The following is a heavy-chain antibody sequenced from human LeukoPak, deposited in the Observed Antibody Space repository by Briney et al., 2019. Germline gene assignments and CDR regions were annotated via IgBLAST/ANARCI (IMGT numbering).Heavy chain of an antibody. CDR3: ARGPYCSGDTCYSQILDH. J-gene: IGHJ4*02. D-gene: IGHD2-15*01. CDR2: ISAYNGNT. CDR1: GYTFTSYD. Sequence: GASVKVSCKASGYTFTSYDINWVRQAPGQGLEWMGWISAYNGNTKYEQKLQGRVTMTTDTSTSTAYMELRSLRSDDTAVYYCARGPYCSGDTCYSQILDHWGQGTLVTVSS. V-gene: IGHV1-18*01.